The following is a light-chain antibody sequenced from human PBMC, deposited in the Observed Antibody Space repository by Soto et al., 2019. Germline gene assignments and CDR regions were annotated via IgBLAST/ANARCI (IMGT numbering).Light chain of an antibody. V-gene: IGKV3-20*01. CDR3: QQYGDSPIT. CDR1: QSVTSTY. CDR2: GAS. Sequence: EIVLTQSPGTLSLSPGERATLSCRASQSVTSTYLAWYQQKPGQAPRLPISGASSRATGVPDRFSGNGSGTDFTLTITGLEPEDFALYYCQQYGDSPITFGQGTRLEI. J-gene: IGKJ5*01.